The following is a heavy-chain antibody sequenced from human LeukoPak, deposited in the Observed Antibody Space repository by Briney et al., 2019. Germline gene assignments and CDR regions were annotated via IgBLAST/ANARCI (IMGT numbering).Heavy chain of an antibody. J-gene: IGHJ5*02. V-gene: IGHV3-21*01. D-gene: IGHD3-3*01. CDR1: GFTFSSYS. CDR3: ARVGDYDFWSGYYMAGWFDP. CDR2: ISSSSGYI. Sequence: GGSLRLSCAASGFTFSSYSMNWVRQAPGKGLEWVSSISSSSGYIYYADSVKGRFTISRDNAKNSLYLQMNSLRAEDTAVYYCARVGDYDFWSGYYMAGWFDPWGQGTLVTVSS.